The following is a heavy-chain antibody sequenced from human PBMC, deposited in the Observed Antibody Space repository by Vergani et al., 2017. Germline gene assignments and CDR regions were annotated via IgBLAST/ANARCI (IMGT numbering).Heavy chain of an antibody. V-gene: IGHV3-23*01. CDR2: ISGSGGST. J-gene: IGHJ3*02. CDR3: AKDLHGYCSSTSGYPYAFDI. CDR1: GFTFSSSA. Sequence: EVQLLESGGGLVQPGGSLRLSCAASGFTFSSSAMSWVRQAPGKGLEWVSAISGSGGSTYYADSVKGRFTISRDNSKNTLYLQMNSLRAEDTAVYYCAKDLHGYCSSTSGYPYAFDIWGQGTMVTVSS. D-gene: IGHD2-2*03.